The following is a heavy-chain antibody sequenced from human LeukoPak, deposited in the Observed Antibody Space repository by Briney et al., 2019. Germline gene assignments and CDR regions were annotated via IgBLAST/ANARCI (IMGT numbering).Heavy chain of an antibody. D-gene: IGHD3-10*01. CDR3: AKDRVDGSGSQFDS. CDR2: ISNSGSII. CDR1: GFTFSDYY. V-gene: IGHV3-11*01. Sequence: GGSLRLSCAASGFTFSDYYMSWIRQAPGKGLEWVSYISNSGSIIYYADSVKGRFTISRDNPKNSLYLQMNSLRAEDTAVYYCAKDRVDGSGSQFDSWGQGSLVTVSS. J-gene: IGHJ4*02.